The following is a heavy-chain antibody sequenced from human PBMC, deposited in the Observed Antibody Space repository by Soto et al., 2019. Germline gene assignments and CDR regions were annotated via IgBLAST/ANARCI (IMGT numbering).Heavy chain of an antibody. CDR3: ASTAGGSFDN. J-gene: IGHJ4*02. CDR2: IKQDGREK. Sequence: GGSLRLSCAASGFSFSTYWMSWVRQAPGKGLKWVANIKQDGREKYYVDSVRGRFTISRDNAKNSLYLQMNSLRAEDTAVYYCASTAGGSFDNWGQGTPVTVSS. V-gene: IGHV3-7*05. D-gene: IGHD1-1*01. CDR1: GFSFSTYW.